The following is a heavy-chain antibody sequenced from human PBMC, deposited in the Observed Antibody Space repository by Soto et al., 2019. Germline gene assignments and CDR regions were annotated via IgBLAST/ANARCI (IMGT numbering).Heavy chain of an antibody. Sequence: QVQLQQAGPGLLKPSQTLSLTCAISGDSVSSNSAAWSWVRQSPSRGLEWLGRTYYRSKWYYNYAVSVKSRITINPDTSKNHCSLQLNSVTPEDTAVYYCARSISATTGDGMDVWGQGTTVTVSS. J-gene: IGHJ6*02. CDR3: ARSISATTGDGMDV. V-gene: IGHV6-1*01. CDR1: GDSVSSNSAA. CDR2: TYYRSKWYY. D-gene: IGHD1-20*01.